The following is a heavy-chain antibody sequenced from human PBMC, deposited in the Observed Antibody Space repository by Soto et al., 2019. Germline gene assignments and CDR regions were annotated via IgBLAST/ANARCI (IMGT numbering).Heavy chain of an antibody. J-gene: IGHJ4*02. CDR3: ARDIFTAYCSSTSCLTFDY. D-gene: IGHD2-2*01. CDR1: GFTFSSYW. V-gene: IGHV3-7*01. Sequence: EVQLVESGGGLVQPGGSLRLSCAASGFTFSSYWMSWVRQAPGKGLEWVANIKQDGSEKYYVDSVKGRFTISRDNAKNSLYPQMNSLRAEDTAVYYCARDIFTAYCSSTSCLTFDYWGQGTLVTVSS. CDR2: IKQDGSEK.